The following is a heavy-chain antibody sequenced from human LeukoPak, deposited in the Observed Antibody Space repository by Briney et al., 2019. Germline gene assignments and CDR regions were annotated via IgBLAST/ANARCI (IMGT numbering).Heavy chain of an antibody. V-gene: IGHV5-51*01. CDR2: IYPGDSDT. J-gene: IGHJ5*02. D-gene: IGHD4-17*01. CDR1: GYSFTSYW. Sequence: EESLKISCQGSGYSFTSYWIGWVRQMPGKGLEWMGIIYPGDSDTRYSPSFQGQVTISADKSISTAYLQWSSLKASDTAMYYCARGTTVTYNWFDPWGQGTLVTVSS. CDR3: ARGTTVTYNWFDP.